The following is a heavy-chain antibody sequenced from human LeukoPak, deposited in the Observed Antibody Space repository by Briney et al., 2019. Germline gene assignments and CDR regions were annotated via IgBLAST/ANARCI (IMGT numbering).Heavy chain of an antibody. V-gene: IGHV3-30-3*02. CDR1: GFTFSSYA. CDR2: ISYDGSNK. J-gene: IGHJ4*02. CDR3: AKCYAGSGSYSPPFPYDY. Sequence: GRSLRLSCAASGFTFSSYAMHWVRQAPGKGLEWVAVISYDGSNKYYADSVKGRFTISRDNSKNTLYLQMNSLRAEDTAVYYCAKCYAGSGSYSPPFPYDYWGQGTLVTVSS. D-gene: IGHD3-10*01.